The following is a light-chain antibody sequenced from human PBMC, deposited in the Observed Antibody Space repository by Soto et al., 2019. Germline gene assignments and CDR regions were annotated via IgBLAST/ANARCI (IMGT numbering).Light chain of an antibody. V-gene: IGLV2-8*01. J-gene: IGLJ3*02. CDR3: CSYAGGYHRRV. Sequence: QSALTQPPSASGSPGQSVTISCTGTSSDVGSYDRVSWYQQPPGKAPKLIIYEVNKRPSGVPDRFSGSKSGNTASLTVSGLQADDDADYYCCSYAGGYHRRVFGGGTKLTVL. CDR1: SSDVGSYDR. CDR2: EVN.